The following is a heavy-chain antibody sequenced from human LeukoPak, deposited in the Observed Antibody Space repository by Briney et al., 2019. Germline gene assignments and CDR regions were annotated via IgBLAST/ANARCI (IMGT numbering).Heavy chain of an antibody. CDR1: GGSISSGSYY. Sequence: SQTLSLTCTVSGGSISSGSYYWGWIRQPPGRGLEWIGSIYYSGSTYYSPSLKSRVTVSVDTSKNQFSLKLSSLTAADTAVYFCARGPYSYDSSGAFDIWGQGTMVTVSS. V-gene: IGHV4-39*07. CDR2: IYYSGST. J-gene: IGHJ3*02. CDR3: ARGPYSYDSSGAFDI. D-gene: IGHD3-22*01.